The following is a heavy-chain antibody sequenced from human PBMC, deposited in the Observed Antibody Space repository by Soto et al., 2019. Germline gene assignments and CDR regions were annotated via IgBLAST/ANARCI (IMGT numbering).Heavy chain of an antibody. D-gene: IGHD3-10*01. CDR3: AWEVRDLYYYYGMDV. CDR1: GYTFTSYG. Sequence: QVQLVQSGAEVKKPGASVKVSCKASGYTFTSYGISWVRQAPGQGLEWMGWISAYNGNTNYAQKLQGRVTMTTDTSTSTGYMELRSLRSDDTAVYYCAWEVRDLYYYYGMDVWGQGTTVTVSS. CDR2: ISAYNGNT. V-gene: IGHV1-18*01. J-gene: IGHJ6*02.